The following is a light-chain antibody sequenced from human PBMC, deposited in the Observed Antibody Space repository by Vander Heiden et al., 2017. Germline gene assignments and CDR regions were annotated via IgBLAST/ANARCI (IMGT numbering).Light chain of an antibody. CDR1: QGIRND. Sequence: AIQMTPSPSSLSASVGDRVIITCRASQGIRNDLGWYQQRPGKAPKLLLYAASSLQTGVPLRFSGSGSGTDFTLTISRLQPEDFATYYCLQDYSYPRTFGQGTKVEIK. J-gene: IGKJ1*01. V-gene: IGKV1-6*01. CDR2: AAS. CDR3: LQDYSYPRT.